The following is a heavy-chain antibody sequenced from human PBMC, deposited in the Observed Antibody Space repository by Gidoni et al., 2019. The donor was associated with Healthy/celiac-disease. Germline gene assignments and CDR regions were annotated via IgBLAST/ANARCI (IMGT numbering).Heavy chain of an antibody. Sequence: QVQLVESGGGVGQPGRSLRLSCAASGFTFSSYGMHWVRQAPGKGLEWVAVISYDGSNKYYADSVKGRFTISRDNSKNTLYLQMNSLRAEDTAVYYCAKDWEDIAAPRWGQGTLVTVSS. J-gene: IGHJ4*02. CDR2: ISYDGSNK. CDR1: GFTFSSYG. V-gene: IGHV3-30*18. CDR3: AKDWEDIAAPR. D-gene: IGHD6-6*01.